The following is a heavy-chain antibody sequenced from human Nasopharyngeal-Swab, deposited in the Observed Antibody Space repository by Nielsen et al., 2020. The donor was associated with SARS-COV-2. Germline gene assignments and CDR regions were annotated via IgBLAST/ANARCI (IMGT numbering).Heavy chain of an antibody. CDR2: IYPGDSDT. V-gene: IGHV5-51*01. CDR3: ARQVPRRDGYKRDY. Sequence: VRQMPGKGVEWMGSIYPGDSDTRYSPPFQGQVTISADKSISTAYLQWSSLKASDTAMYYCARQVPRRDGYKRDYWGQGTLVTVSS. D-gene: IGHD5-24*01. J-gene: IGHJ4*02.